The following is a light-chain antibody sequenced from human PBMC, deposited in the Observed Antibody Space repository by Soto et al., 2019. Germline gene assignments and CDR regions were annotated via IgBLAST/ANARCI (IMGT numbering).Light chain of an antibody. CDR3: QHYNNWPPLFT. V-gene: IGKV3-15*01. CDR2: GAS. CDR1: QSVSSN. Sequence: PGERVTLSCRASQSVSSNIVWYQQKPGQVPRLLIYGASTRATTIPARFSGRGSGTDFILTISSLQSDDFAVYYCQHYNNWPPLFTFGPGTKVDIK. J-gene: IGKJ3*01.